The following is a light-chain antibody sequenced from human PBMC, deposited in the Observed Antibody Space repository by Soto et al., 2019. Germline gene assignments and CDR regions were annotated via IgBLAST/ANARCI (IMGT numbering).Light chain of an antibody. CDR3: ASWDDSLTADV. CDR1: SSNIGGRT. J-gene: IGLJ1*01. CDR2: NNN. Sequence: QSVLTQPPSESGSPGQRVTISCSGSSSNIGGRTVNWYQQLPGTAPKLLIYNNNQRPSGVPDRFSGSKSGTSASLAITGLQSEDEADYYCASWDDSLTADVFGVGIKVTVL. V-gene: IGLV1-44*01.